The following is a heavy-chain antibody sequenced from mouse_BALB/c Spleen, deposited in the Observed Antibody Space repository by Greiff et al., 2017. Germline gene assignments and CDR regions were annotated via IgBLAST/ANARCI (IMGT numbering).Heavy chain of an antibody. CDR3: AGARWFSKVVADSGY. CDR1: GFTFSSYY. J-gene: IGHJ1*01. Sequence: EVKLVESGGGLVKLGGSLKLSCAASGFTFSSYYMSWVRQTPEKRLELVAAINSNGGSTYYPDTVKGRFTISRDNAKNTLYLQMSRLTSEDTALYDCAGARWFSKVVADSGYWGEGTTVTVSS. D-gene: IGHD1-1*01. V-gene: IGHV5-6-2*01. CDR2: INSNGGST.